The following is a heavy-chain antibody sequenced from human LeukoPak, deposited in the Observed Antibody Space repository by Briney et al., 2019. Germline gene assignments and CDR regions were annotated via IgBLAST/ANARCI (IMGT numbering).Heavy chain of an antibody. CDR2: IWYDDSNK. CDR1: GFTFSNYG. Sequence: GRSLRLSCAASGFTFSNYGMHWVRQGPAKGLEWVAVIWYDDSNKYYADSVKGRFTLSRDNSKNTLFLQMNSLRPEDTAVYFCARDLTQLALFDYWGQGTLVTVSS. CDR3: ARDLTQLALFDY. D-gene: IGHD6-13*01. V-gene: IGHV3-33*01. J-gene: IGHJ4*02.